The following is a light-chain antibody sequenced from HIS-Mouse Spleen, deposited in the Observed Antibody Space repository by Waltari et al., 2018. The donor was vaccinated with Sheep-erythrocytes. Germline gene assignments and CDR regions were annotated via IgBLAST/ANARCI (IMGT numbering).Light chain of an antibody. CDR3: SSYTSSSPQV. V-gene: IGLV2-14*02. J-gene: IGLJ2*01. CDR2: EGG. CDR1: SSDGGSDNL. Sequence: QSALTQPASVSGSPGQSITISCPGTSSDGGSDNLFAWYQQHPGKAPKLMIYEGGKRRSGVSKCVSGSKSGNTASLTISGLHAEDEADYYCSSYTSSSPQVFGGGTKLTVL.